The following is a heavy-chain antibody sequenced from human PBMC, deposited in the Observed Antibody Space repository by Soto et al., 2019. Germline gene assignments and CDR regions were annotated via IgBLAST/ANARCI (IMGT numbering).Heavy chain of an antibody. CDR2: ISYDVSNK. V-gene: IGHV3-30*18. CDR3: AKDGEGSLDYYYGMDV. D-gene: IGHD1-26*01. J-gene: IGHJ6*02. Sequence: QVQLVESGGGVIQPGSSLRLSCAASGFTFSSYGMHWVRQAPGKGLEWVAVISYDVSNKYYADCVKGRFTISRDNSKNTLYLQMHSLRAEDTAVYYCAKDGEGSLDYYYGMDVWGQGTTVTVSS. CDR1: GFTFSSYG.